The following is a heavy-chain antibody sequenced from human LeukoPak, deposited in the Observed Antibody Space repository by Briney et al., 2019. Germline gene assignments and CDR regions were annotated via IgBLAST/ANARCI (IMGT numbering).Heavy chain of an antibody. Sequence: PGGSLRLSCAASRFTFSYFAMHWVRHAPGKGLEWVAVLSDDGSNKFYADSVKGRFTISRDNSKNTLYLQMNSLRAEDTAFYYCAKDPHSSSWYYFDSWGQGTLVTVSS. V-gene: IGHV3-30*18. CDR1: RFTFSYFA. J-gene: IGHJ4*02. CDR3: AKDPHSSSWYYFDS. D-gene: IGHD6-13*01. CDR2: LSDDGSNK.